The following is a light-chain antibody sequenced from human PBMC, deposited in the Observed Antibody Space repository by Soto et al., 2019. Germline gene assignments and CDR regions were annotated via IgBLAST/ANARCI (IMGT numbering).Light chain of an antibody. Sequence: EIVMTQSPATLSVSPGERATLSCRASQSVSSSLAWFQQQPGQAPRLLIYSASTRAPGVPARFSGSGSGTDFTLTINSLQSEDFAVYYCQRYNNWPLTFGGGTKVESK. V-gene: IGKV3D-15*01. CDR1: QSVSSS. CDR2: SAS. J-gene: IGKJ4*01. CDR3: QRYNNWPLT.